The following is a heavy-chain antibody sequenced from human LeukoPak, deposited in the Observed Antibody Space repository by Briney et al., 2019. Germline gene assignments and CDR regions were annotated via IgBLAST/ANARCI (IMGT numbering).Heavy chain of an antibody. CDR2: IYSGGST. CDR3: ARSYSNHLFGMDV. V-gene: IGHV3-66*01. Sequence: GGSPRLSCIASGFIVSSYYITWVRQAPGHGLEWVSAIYSGGSTYYADSVKGRVAISRDYSKNTVFLQMSSVRAEDTAVYYCARSYSNHLFGMDVWGQGTTVTVTS. CDR1: GFIVSSYY. J-gene: IGHJ6*02. D-gene: IGHD4-11*01.